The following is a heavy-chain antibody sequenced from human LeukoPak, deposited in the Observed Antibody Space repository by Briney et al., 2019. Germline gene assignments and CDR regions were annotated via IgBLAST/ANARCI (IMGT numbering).Heavy chain of an antibody. J-gene: IGHJ4*02. D-gene: IGHD3-22*01. CDR1: GFTFSSYA. CDR2: ISYDGSNK. V-gene: IGHV3-30-3*01. CDR3: ARGDYYDSSGYCELDY. Sequence: PGGSLRLSCAASGFTFSSYAMHWVRQAPGKGLEWVAVISYDGSNKYYADSVKGRFTISRDNSKNTLYLQMNSLRAEDTAVYYCARGDYYDSSGYCELDYWGQGTLVTVSS.